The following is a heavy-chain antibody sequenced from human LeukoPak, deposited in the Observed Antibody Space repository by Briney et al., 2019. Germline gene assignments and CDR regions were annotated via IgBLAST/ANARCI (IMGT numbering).Heavy chain of an antibody. CDR3: ARDHCTNGVCYLYYYYMDV. J-gene: IGHJ6*03. D-gene: IGHD2-8*01. CDR2: INSDGSST. V-gene: IGHV3-74*01. CDR1: GFTFSSYW. Sequence: GGSLRLSCAASGFTFSSYWMHWVRQAPGKGLVWVSRINSDGSSTSYADSVKGRFTISRDNAKNTLYLQMNSLRAEDTAVYYCARDHCTNGVCYLYYYYMDVWGKGTTVTVSS.